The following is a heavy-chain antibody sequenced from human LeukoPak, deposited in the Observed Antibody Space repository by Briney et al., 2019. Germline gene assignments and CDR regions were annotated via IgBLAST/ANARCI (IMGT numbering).Heavy chain of an antibody. V-gene: IGHV3-23*01. D-gene: IGHD3-10*01. CDR1: GFTFSSYG. J-gene: IGHJ4*02. Sequence: GGSLRLSCAASGFTFSSYGMSWVRQAPGKGLEWVSAISGSGGSTYYADSVEGRFTISRDNSKNTLYLQMNSLRAEDTAVYYCAKDRGIISDYWGQGTLVTVSS. CDR3: AKDRGIISDY. CDR2: ISGSGGST.